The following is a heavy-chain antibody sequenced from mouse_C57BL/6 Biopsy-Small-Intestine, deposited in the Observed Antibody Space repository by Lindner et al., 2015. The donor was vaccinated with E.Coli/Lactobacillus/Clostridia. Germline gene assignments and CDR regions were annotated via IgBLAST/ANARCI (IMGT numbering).Heavy chain of an antibody. J-gene: IGHJ4*01. D-gene: IGHD2-3*01. CDR2: INPYNDGT. V-gene: IGHV1-14*01. Sequence: VQLQESGPELVKPGASVKMSCKASGYTFTSYVMHWVKQKPGQGLEWIGYINPYNDGTKYNEKFKGKATLTSDKSSSTAYMELSSLTSEDSAVYYCASSRWLLQMDYWGQGTSVTVSS. CDR1: GYTFTSYV. CDR3: ASSRWLLQMDY.